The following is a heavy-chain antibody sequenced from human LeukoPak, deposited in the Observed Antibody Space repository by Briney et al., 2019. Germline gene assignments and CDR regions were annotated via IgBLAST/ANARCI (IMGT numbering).Heavy chain of an antibody. D-gene: IGHD5-18*01. CDR2: ISYDGSNK. CDR1: GFTFSSYA. V-gene: IGHV3-30-3*01. Sequence: GGSLRLSCAASGFTFSSYAMHWVRQAPGQGLEWVAVISYDGSNKYNPDSVKGLFTLSRDNSKNTLYPQMNSLRAEDTAVYYSAGRVGTAMDTVPLFGPAFDIWGQGTMVTVSS. J-gene: IGHJ3*02. CDR3: AGRVGTAMDTVPLFGPAFDI.